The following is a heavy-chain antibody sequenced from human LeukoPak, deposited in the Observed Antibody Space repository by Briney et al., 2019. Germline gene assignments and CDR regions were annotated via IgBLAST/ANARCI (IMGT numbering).Heavy chain of an antibody. V-gene: IGHV3-30*18. D-gene: IGHD1-1*01. CDR2: ISYDGSNK. CDR3: AKEGNPLVTGTTTTDYYYYGMDV. Sequence: RPGGSLRLSCAASGFTFSSYGMHWVRQAPGKGLEWVAVISYDGSNKYYADSVKGRFTISRDNSKNTLYLQMNSLRAEDTAVYYCAKEGNPLVTGTTTTDYYYYGMDVWGQGTTVTVSS. CDR1: GFTFSSYG. J-gene: IGHJ6*02.